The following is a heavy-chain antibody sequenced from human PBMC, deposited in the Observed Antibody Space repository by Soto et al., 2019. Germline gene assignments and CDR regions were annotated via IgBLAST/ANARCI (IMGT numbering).Heavy chain of an antibody. D-gene: IGHD6-19*01. V-gene: IGHV1-18*01. CDR2: TSAYNGNT. CDR1: GYTFTSYG. J-gene: IGHJ6*03. Sequence: ASVKVSCKASGYTFTSYGISWVRQAPGQGLEWMGWTSAYNGNTNYAQKLQGRVTMTTDTSTSTAYMELRSLRSDDTAVYYCARWIVAAVAGGAYYYYMDVWGKGTTVTVSS. CDR3: ARWIVAAVAGGAYYYYMDV.